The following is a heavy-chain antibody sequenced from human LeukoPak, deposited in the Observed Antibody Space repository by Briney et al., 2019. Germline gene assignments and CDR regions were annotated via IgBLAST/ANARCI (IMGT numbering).Heavy chain of an antibody. CDR3: ARGKVNAFDI. CDR2: INSDGSST. J-gene: IGHJ3*02. Sequence: GGSLRLSCAASGFTFDDYAMRWVRQAPGEGLGWVSRINSDGSSTSYADSVKGRFTISRDNAKNTLYLQMNSLRAEDTAVYYCARGKVNAFDIWGQGTMVTVSS. D-gene: IGHD2-21*01. V-gene: IGHV3-74*01. CDR1: GFTFDDYA.